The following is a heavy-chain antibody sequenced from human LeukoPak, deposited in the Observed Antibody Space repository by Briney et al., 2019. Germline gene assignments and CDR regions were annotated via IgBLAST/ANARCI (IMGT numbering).Heavy chain of an antibody. V-gene: IGHV3-11*01. CDR1: GFTFSDHY. CDR2: ISSSGSTI. Sequence: PGGSLRLSCAASGFTFSDHYMSWIRQAPGKGLEWVSYISSSGSTIYYADSVKGRFTISRDNAKNSLYLQMNSLRAEDTAVYYCARDRDYSKGNWFDPWGQGTLVTVSS. J-gene: IGHJ5*02. D-gene: IGHD4-11*01. CDR3: ARDRDYSKGNWFDP.